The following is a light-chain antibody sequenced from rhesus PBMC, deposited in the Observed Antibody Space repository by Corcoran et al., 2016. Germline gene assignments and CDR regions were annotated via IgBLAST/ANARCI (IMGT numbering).Light chain of an antibody. CDR3: QQHDISPWT. Sequence: DIQMTQSPSSLSASVGDRVTITCRASQGISNWLAWYQQKPGKAPKLLIYRASNLETGVPSRFSGSGSGTDFVLTISSLQPEDIATYYCQQHDISPWTFGQGTKVEIK. V-gene: IGKV1-69*01. CDR1: QGISNW. CDR2: RAS. J-gene: IGKJ1*01.